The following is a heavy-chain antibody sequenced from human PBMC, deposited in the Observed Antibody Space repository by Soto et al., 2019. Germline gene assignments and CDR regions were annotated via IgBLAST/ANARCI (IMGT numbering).Heavy chain of an antibody. V-gene: IGHV3-21*01. D-gene: IGHD3-22*01. Sequence: LRLSCAASGFTFTTYSMNWVRQAPGKGLEWVSSISSSSYYIYYADSVKGRFIISRDNAKNSLYLQMNGLRAQDTAVYYCARDRRYYDSSEAVSYYFDYWGQGTLVTVSS. CDR3: ARDRRYYDSSEAVSYYFDY. J-gene: IGHJ4*02. CDR2: ISSSSYYI. CDR1: GFTFTTYS.